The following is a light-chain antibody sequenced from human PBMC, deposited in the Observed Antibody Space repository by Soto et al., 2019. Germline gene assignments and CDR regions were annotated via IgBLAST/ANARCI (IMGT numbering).Light chain of an antibody. CDR3: QQYGSSPAT. Sequence: ESVLTQSPGTLSLSPGETATLSCRASQSVSSNYLAWYQQKPGQTPRLLIYSASSRATGIPDRFSGSGSGTDFALTISRLDPEDFAVYFCQQYGSSPATFGQGTKVDI. V-gene: IGKV3-20*01. J-gene: IGKJ1*01. CDR2: SAS. CDR1: QSVSSNY.